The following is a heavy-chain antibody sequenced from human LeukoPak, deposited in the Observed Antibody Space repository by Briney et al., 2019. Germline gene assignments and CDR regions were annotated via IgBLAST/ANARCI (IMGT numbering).Heavy chain of an antibody. J-gene: IGHJ5*02. CDR1: GGSFSGYY. V-gene: IGHV4-34*01. Sequence: SETLSLTCAVYGGSFSGYYWSWIRQPPGKGLEWIGEINHSGSTNYNPSLKSRVTISVDTSKNQFSLKLSSVTAADTAVYYCAGGRSYYDFWSGYGSRNWFDPGGQGTLVTVPS. CDR2: INHSGST. D-gene: IGHD3-3*01. CDR3: AGGRSYYDFWSGYGSRNWFDP.